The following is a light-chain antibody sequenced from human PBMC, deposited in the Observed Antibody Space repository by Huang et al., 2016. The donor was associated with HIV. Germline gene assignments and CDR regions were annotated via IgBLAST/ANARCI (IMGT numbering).Light chain of an antibody. CDR2: WAS. Sequence: DIVMTQSPDSLTVSLGERATINCKSSQSILYTSKNKNYLSWFQQKPGQPPKLLIYWASTRESGVPDRFSGSGSGTDFTLTSSGLQAEDVAVYYCQQYFSTPRTFGQGTRVEIK. CDR3: QQYFSTPRT. V-gene: IGKV4-1*01. J-gene: IGKJ1*01. CDR1: QSILYTSKNKNY.